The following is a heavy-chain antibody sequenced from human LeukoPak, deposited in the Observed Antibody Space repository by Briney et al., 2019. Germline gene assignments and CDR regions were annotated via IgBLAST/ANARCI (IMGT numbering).Heavy chain of an antibody. Sequence: GGSLRLSCALSGLTFSSYEMHWVRQAPGKGLEWVSYISSSGNTIYYADSVDGRFIISRDNAKNSLYLQMNSLRAEDTAVYYCARGHTAVTRHFDFWGQGTLVTVSS. CDR3: ARGHTAVTRHFDF. D-gene: IGHD4-17*01. CDR2: ISSSGNTI. CDR1: GLTFSSYE. V-gene: IGHV3-48*03. J-gene: IGHJ4*02.